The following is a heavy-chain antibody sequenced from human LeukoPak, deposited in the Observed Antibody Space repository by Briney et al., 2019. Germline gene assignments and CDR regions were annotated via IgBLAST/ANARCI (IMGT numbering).Heavy chain of an antibody. CDR2: ISGSGGST. J-gene: IGHJ6*03. CDR3: ARALDYGGNARYYYYYYMDV. Sequence: GGSLRLSCAASGFTFSSYAMSWVRQAPGKGLEWVSAISGSGGSTYYADSVKGRFTISRDNSKNTLYPQMNSLRAEDTAAYYCARALDYGGNARYYYYYYMDVWGKGTTVTVSS. CDR1: GFTFSSYA. V-gene: IGHV3-23*01. D-gene: IGHD4-23*01.